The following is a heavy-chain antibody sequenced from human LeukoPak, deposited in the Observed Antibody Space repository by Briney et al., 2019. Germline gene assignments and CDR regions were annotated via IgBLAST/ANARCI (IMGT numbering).Heavy chain of an antibody. CDR2: INSDGSST. V-gene: IGHV3-74*01. J-gene: IGHJ4*02. CDR1: GFTFSSYW. Sequence: GGSLRLSCAASGFTFSSYWMHWGRQVPGKGLVWVSRINSDGSSTSYADSVKGRFTISRDNAKNTLYLQMNSLRAEDTAVYYYAGRYFDYFDYWDQGTLVTVSS. D-gene: IGHD3-9*01. CDR3: AGRYFDYFDY.